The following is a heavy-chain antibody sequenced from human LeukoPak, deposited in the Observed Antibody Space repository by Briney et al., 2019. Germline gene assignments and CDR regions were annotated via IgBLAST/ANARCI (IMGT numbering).Heavy chain of an antibody. D-gene: IGHD5-24*01. CDR2: IYYSGST. CDR3: ARGDGYNLGY. V-gene: IGHV4-59*01. CDR1: GGSISSYY. Sequence: SSETLSLTCTVSGGSISSYYWSWIRQPPGKGLEWIGYIYYSGSTNYNPSLKSRVTISVDASKNQFSLKLSSVTAADTAVYYCARGDGYNLGYWGQGTLVTVSS. J-gene: IGHJ4*02.